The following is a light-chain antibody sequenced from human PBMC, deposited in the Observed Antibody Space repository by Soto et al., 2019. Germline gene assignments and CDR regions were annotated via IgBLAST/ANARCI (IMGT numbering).Light chain of an antibody. CDR3: QQYDNLPFT. CDR2: DAS. Sequence: DIQMTQSPSSLSASVGDRVTITCQASQDISNFLSWYQQKPGKAPKLLIYDASNLETGVPSRFTASGSGTDFTFTISSLQPADIATYYCQQYDNLPFTFGPGTKVDIK. V-gene: IGKV1-33*01. CDR1: QDISNF. J-gene: IGKJ3*01.